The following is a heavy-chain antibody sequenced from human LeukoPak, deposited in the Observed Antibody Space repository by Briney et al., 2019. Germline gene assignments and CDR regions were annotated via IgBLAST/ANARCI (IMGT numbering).Heavy chain of an antibody. Sequence: ASVKVSCKASGGTFSTYGISWVRQAPGQGLEWMGWINPNSGATNYAQKFQGRVTMTRDTSISSSYMELSSLTSDDAAVYYCARALYNWNDVGYDYWGQGTLVTVSS. CDR3: ARALYNWNDVGYDY. CDR2: INPNSGAT. CDR1: GGTFSTYG. V-gene: IGHV1-2*02. J-gene: IGHJ4*02. D-gene: IGHD1-1*01.